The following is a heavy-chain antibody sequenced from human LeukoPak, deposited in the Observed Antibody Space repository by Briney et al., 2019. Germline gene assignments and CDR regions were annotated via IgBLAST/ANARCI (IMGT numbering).Heavy chain of an antibody. CDR2: ISRDGSTP. V-gene: IGHV3-43*01. Sequence: GGSLRLSCVASGFIFDDSLMHWVRQAPGKGLEWISLISRDGSTPYYADSVKGRFTTSRDNSKNSLFLQMNSLTPEDTAVYYCARDIRGNYFDSWGQGTLVTVSS. CDR3: ARDIRGNYFDS. J-gene: IGHJ4*02. CDR1: GFIFDDSL. D-gene: IGHD3-16*01.